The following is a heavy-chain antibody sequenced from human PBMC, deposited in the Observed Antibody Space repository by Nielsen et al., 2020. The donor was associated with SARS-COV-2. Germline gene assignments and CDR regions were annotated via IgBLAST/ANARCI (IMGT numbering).Heavy chain of an antibody. CDR3: ASERGLAAALNFYYFDY. Sequence: GGSLRLSCAASGFTFSSYEMNWVRQAPGKGLEWVSYISSSGSTIYYADSVKGRFTISRDNAKNSLYLQMNSLRAEDTAVYYCASERGLAAALNFYYFDYWGQGTLVTVSS. CDR2: ISSSGSTI. V-gene: IGHV3-48*03. J-gene: IGHJ4*02. D-gene: IGHD6-13*01. CDR1: GFTFSSYE.